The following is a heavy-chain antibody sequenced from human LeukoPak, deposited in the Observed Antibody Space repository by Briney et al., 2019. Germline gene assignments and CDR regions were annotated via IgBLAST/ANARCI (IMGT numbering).Heavy chain of an antibody. CDR3: EAARGYCSGGSCFDY. Sequence: GGSLTLSCPASGFTFSSYAMSWVRQAPGKGLEWVSAISGSGGSTYYAGSVKGRFTISKDNSKNTLYLQMTSLRAEDTAVYYCEAARGYCSGGSCFDYWGQGTLVTVSS. CDR2: ISGSGGST. CDR1: GFTFSSYA. D-gene: IGHD2-15*01. V-gene: IGHV3-23*01. J-gene: IGHJ4*02.